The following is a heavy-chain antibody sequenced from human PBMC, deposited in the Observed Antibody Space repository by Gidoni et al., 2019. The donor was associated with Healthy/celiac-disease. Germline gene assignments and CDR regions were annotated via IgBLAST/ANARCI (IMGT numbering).Heavy chain of an antibody. D-gene: IGHD3-3*01. CDR1: GGSISSSSYY. J-gene: IGHJ2*01. CDR3: ARQLRFLEKWYFDL. Sequence: QLQLQESGPGLVKPSETLSLTCTVSGGSISSSSYYWGWIRQPPGKGLEWIGSIYYSGRTYYNPSFKSRVTISVDTSKNQFSLKLSSVTAADTAVYYCARQLRFLEKWYFDLWGRGTLVTVSS. CDR2: IYYSGRT. V-gene: IGHV4-39*01.